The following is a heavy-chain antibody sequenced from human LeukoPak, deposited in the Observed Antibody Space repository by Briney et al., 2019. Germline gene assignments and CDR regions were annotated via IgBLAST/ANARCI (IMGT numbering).Heavy chain of an antibody. D-gene: IGHD6-13*01. V-gene: IGHV3-23*01. CDR1: GFIFSSYA. CDR2: ISGSGGSST. J-gene: IGHJ4*02. CDR3: AINYGGSWHRFDS. Sequence: PGGSLRLSCAASGFIFSSYAMSWVRQAPGKGLEWVSSISGSGGSSTYYADSVKGRFTISRDNSKNTLYLQMNSLRAEDTAIYYCAINYGGSWHRFDSWGQGTLVSVSS.